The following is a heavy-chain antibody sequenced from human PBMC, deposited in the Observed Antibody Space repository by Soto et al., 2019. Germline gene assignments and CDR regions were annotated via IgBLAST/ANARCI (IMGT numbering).Heavy chain of an antibody. Sequence: SETLSLTCALSGGSISSSNWWSWVRQPPGKGLEWIGEIYHSGSTNYNPSLKSRVTISVDKSKNQFSLKLSSVTAADSAVYYCAREVLRYSRGFDPWGQGTLVTVSS. V-gene: IGHV4-4*02. CDR2: IYHSGST. J-gene: IGHJ5*02. D-gene: IGHD6-13*01. CDR3: AREVLRYSRGFDP. CDR1: GGSISSSNW.